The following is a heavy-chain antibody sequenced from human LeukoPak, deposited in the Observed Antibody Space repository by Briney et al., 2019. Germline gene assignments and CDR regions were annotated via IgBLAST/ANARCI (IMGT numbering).Heavy chain of an antibody. CDR3: TTDGGYDSRWYNW. Sequence: EGSLRLSCTASGFTFNDAYLSWVRQAPGKGLERVGRIKSKSNDGTTDYGAPVKGRFTISRDDSKNTLYLQMNSLKIEDTAIYYCTTDGGYDSRWYNWWGQGTLVTVSS. CDR1: GFTFNDAY. D-gene: IGHD1-20*01. CDR2: IKSKSNDGTT. J-gene: IGHJ4*02. V-gene: IGHV3-15*01.